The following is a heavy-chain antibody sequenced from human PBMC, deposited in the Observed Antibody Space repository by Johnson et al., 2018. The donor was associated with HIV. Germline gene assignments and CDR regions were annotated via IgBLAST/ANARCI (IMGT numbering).Heavy chain of an antibody. CDR2: INWNGAST. CDR1: GFTFDDSG. Sequence: VQLVESGGGVVRPGGSLRLSCAASGFTFDDSGMSWVRQAPGKGLEWVSGINWNGASTGYADSVKGRFTISRNNAKNSLYLQMNSLRDEDTALYYCAKDRSSGCYPAFDIWGQGTMVTVSS. V-gene: IGHV3-20*04. CDR3: AKDRSSGCYPAFDI. D-gene: IGHD6-19*01. J-gene: IGHJ3*02.